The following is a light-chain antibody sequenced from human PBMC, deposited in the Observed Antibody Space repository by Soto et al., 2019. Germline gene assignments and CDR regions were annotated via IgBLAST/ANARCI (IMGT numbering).Light chain of an antibody. CDR3: QQYNNWSPAYT. CDR2: GAS. CDR1: QSVSSN. Sequence: EIVMTQSPATLSVSPGERATLSCRASQSVSSNLAWYQQKPGQAPRLLIYGASTRAPGIPARFSGSGSGTEFTLTLSSLQSEDFAVYYCQQYNNWSPAYTFGQGTKLEIK. J-gene: IGKJ2*01. V-gene: IGKV3-15*01.